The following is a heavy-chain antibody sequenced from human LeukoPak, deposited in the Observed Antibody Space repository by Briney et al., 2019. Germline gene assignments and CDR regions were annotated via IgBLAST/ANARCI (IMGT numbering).Heavy chain of an antibody. J-gene: IGHJ4*02. Sequence: GGSLRLSCAVSGFXFSSYAMSWVRQAPGKGLHWVSAISGTGGSTYYADSVKGRFTISRDNSKNTLYLQMNSLRAEDTAVYYCAKDQYSSGWYVDYWGQGTLVTVSS. CDR1: GFXFSSYA. V-gene: IGHV3-23*01. CDR2: ISGTGGST. D-gene: IGHD6-19*01. CDR3: AKDQYSSGWYVDY.